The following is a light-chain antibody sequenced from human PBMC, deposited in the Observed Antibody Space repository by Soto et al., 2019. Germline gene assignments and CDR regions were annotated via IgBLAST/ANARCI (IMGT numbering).Light chain of an antibody. CDR1: QSVSSSY. J-gene: IGKJ1*01. Sequence: EIVLTQSPGTLSLSPGERATLSCRASQSVSSSYLAWYQQKPGQAPRLLIYGASSRATGIPDRFSGGGSGTDFTLTISRLEPEDFAVYYCQHYGSSQTFGQGTKVEI. CDR3: QHYGSSQT. CDR2: GAS. V-gene: IGKV3-20*01.